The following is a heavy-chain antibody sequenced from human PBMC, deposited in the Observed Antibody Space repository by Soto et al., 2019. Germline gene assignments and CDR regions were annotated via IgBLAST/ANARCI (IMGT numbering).Heavy chain of an antibody. V-gene: IGHV1-69*13. J-gene: IGHJ5*02. CDR3: ARGSSNDFTCYYHWPCFYP. Sequence: AVKPSCKASGGTFSSYAISWVRQAPGQELEWMGGIIPIFGTANYAQKFQGRVTITADESTSTAYMELSSLRSEDTSVYFCARGSSNDFTCYYHWPCFYPW. CDR2: IIPIFGTA. D-gene: IGHD3-9*01. CDR1: GGTFSSYA.